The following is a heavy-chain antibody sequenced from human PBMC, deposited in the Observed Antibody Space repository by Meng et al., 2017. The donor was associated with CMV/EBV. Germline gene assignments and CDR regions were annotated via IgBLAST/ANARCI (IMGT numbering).Heavy chain of an antibody. CDR1: GFTFSSYW. CDR3: ARNLIYCSSTSCYEGGAFDI. J-gene: IGHJ3*02. D-gene: IGHD2-2*01. V-gene: IGHV3-7*01. Sequence: GGSLRLSCAASGFTFSSYWMSWVRQAPGKGLEWVANIKQDGSEKYYVDSVKSRFTISRDNAKNSLYLQMNSLRAEDTAVYYCARNLIYCSSTSCYEGGAFDIWGQGTMVTVSS. CDR2: IKQDGSEK.